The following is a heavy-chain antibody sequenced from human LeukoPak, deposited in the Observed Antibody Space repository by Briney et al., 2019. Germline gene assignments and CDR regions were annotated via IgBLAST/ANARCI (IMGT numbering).Heavy chain of an antibody. V-gene: IGHV5-51*01. CDR2: IYPGNFDT. J-gene: IGHJ3*02. Sequence: PGESLKISCKDSGDSFSSKWIGWVRQMPGKGLEWMGIIYPGNFDTRYSPSFQGHVTISVDKPINTAYLQWSSLKASDTARYYCASPNTRRSSLYFFDIWGQGTMVTVSS. CDR3: ASPNTRRSSLYFFDI. D-gene: IGHD3-9*01. CDR1: GDSFSSKW.